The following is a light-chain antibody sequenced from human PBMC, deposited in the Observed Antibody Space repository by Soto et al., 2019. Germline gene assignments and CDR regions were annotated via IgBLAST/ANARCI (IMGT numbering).Light chain of an antibody. J-gene: IGKJ2*01. CDR1: QTVLLSSNNKNY. V-gene: IGKV4-1*01. CDR2: WAS. CDR3: RQYYSTPKT. Sequence: DIVMTQSPDSLAVPLGERATINCKSSQTVLLSSNNKNYLGWYQQKPGQAPKLLIYWASTRESGVPDRFSGSGSGTDFTLTISSLQAEDVAVYYCRQYYSTPKTFGQGTKLEIK.